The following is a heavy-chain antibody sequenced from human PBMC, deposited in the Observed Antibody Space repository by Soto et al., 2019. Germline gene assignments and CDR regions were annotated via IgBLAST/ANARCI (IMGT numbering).Heavy chain of an antibody. CDR1: GFTFRNYW. CDR3: ARGWSSSWGA. Sequence: EVQLVESGGGLVQPGGSLRLSCAASGFTFRNYWMHWVRQAPGKGLVWVSGIRSDGSRTNYADSEKGRFTISRDNVKNTLYLQMNSLRAEDTAVYYCARGWSSSWGAWGQGTLVTVSS. D-gene: IGHD6-13*01. CDR2: IRSDGSRT. J-gene: IGHJ5*02. V-gene: IGHV3-74*01.